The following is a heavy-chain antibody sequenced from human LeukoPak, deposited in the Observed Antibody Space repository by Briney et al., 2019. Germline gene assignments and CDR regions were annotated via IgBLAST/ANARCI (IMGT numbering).Heavy chain of an antibody. Sequence: ASVKVSCKASGYTFTSYDINWVRQATGQGLEWMGWMNPNSGNTGYAQKFQGRVTTTRNTSISTAYMELSSLRSEDTAVYYCARVGYDSSGYYHFYWGQGTLVTVSS. CDR1: GYTFTSYD. J-gene: IGHJ4*02. CDR2: MNPNSGNT. V-gene: IGHV1-8*01. D-gene: IGHD3-22*01. CDR3: ARVGYDSSGYYHFY.